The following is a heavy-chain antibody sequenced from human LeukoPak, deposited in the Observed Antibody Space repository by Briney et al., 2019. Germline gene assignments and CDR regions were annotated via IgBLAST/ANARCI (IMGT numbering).Heavy chain of an antibody. V-gene: IGHV3-23*01. J-gene: IGHJ4*02. D-gene: IGHD3-16*01. CDR3: AKDRGYDYPFRYFDY. CDR2: VSGSGSTT. CDR1: GFTFRSHA. Sequence: GSLRLSCAASGFTFRSHAMTWVRQAPGKGLDWVSSVSGSGSTTYFADSVKGRFTISRDNSKNTLYLQMNSLRDDDTAVYFCAKDRGYDYPFRYFDYWGQGTLVTVSS.